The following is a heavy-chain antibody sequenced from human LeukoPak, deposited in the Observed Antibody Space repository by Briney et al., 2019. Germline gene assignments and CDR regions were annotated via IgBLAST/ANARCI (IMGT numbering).Heavy chain of an antibody. CDR2: ISGSGSHT. CDR1: GLTFSDYY. CDR3: ARGRCSSSSCLYWYFDL. J-gene: IGHJ2*01. D-gene: IGHD2-2*01. Sequence: GGSLGLSCAASGLTFSDYYMSWIRQAPGKGLEWVSYISGSGSHTNSADSVKGRFTISRDNAKNSLYLQMNSLRAEDTAVYYCARGRCSSSSCLYWYFDLWGRGTLVTVSS. V-gene: IGHV3-11*05.